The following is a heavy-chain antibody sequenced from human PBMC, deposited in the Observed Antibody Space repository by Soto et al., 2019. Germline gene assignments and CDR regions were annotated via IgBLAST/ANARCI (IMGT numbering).Heavy chain of an antibody. CDR1: GLTFSRAD. CDR3: ATHSWDH. J-gene: IGHJ4*02. Sequence: EVQLSESGGGLVQPGGSLRLSCAASGLTFSRADLSWVRQAPGKGLEWVSAISGSGGDIHYADSVKGRFTVSRDNPKNTLVLQMSSLRVEDTAIYYCATHSWDHWGQGTLVTVSS. CDR2: ISGSGGDI. V-gene: IGHV3-23*01.